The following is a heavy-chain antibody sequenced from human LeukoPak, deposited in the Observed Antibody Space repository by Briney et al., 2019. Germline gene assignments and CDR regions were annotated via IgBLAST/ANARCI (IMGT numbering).Heavy chain of an antibody. CDR1: GGSFSGYY. CDR2: INHSGST. V-gene: IGHV4-34*01. D-gene: IGHD3-10*01. J-gene: IGHJ4*02. CDR3: ARVGSRGFGY. Sequence: SETLSLTCAVYGGSFSGYYWSWIRQPPGKGLEWIGEINHSGSTNYNPSLKSRVTISVDTSKNQFSLKLSSVTVADTAVYYCARVGSRGFGYWGQGTLVTVSS.